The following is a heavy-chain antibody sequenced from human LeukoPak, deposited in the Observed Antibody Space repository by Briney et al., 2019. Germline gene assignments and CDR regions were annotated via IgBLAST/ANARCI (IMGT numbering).Heavy chain of an antibody. CDR1: GFTFSSYG. Sequence: GGSLRLSCAASGFTFSSYGMSWVRQAPGKGLEWVSAISVSGGSTYYADSVKGRFTISRDNSKNTLYLQMNSLRAEDTAVYYCAKPSVAGTSPYGYWGQGTLVTVSS. J-gene: IGHJ4*02. CDR2: ISVSGGST. V-gene: IGHV3-23*01. D-gene: IGHD6-19*01. CDR3: AKPSVAGTSPYGY.